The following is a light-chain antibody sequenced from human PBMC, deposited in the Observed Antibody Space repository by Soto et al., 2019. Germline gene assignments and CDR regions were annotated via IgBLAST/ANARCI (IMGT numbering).Light chain of an antibody. CDR1: QSVSSSH. CDR3: QHRNSWPLT. CDR2: VAS. Sequence: EILLTQSPGTLSLSAWDIATLSFRASQSVSSSHLGWYQQKPGQAPRLLIYVASSLATGIPARFSGSGSGTDFTLTISSLEPEDFAVYYCQHRNSWPLTFGRGTKVDI. V-gene: IGKV3D-20*02. J-gene: IGKJ4*01.